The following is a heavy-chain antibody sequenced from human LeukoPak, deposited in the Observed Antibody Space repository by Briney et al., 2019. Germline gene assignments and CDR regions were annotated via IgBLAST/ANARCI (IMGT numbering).Heavy chain of an antibody. V-gene: IGHV3-23*01. CDR3: AKDGGAYYYDRSSFDM. CDR2: IIGSGDFT. D-gene: IGHD3-22*01. CDR1: GFTFSSYA. Sequence: PGGSLRLSCAASGFTFSSYAMSWVRQAPGRGLEWVSGIIGSGDFTYYADSVKGRFTVSRDNSKTTLYLQMNFLRAEDTAVYYCAKDGGAYYYDRSSFDMWGQGTMVTVSS. J-gene: IGHJ3*02.